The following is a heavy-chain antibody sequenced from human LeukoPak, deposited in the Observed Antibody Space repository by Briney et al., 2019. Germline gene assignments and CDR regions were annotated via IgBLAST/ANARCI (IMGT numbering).Heavy chain of an antibody. CDR3: ARAGLIGSRIQMAFDI. Sequence: GASAKVSCKASEYTFNAYYIHWVRQPPAQGLAWMGCVNPKSGATDYAQDFQGMVTMTRDTSISTAYLELTSLFSDDTAVYYCARAGLIGSRIQMAFDIWGQGTMVTVSS. V-gene: IGHV1-2*02. CDR1: EYTFNAYY. CDR2: VNPKSGAT. J-gene: IGHJ3*02. D-gene: IGHD2/OR15-2a*01.